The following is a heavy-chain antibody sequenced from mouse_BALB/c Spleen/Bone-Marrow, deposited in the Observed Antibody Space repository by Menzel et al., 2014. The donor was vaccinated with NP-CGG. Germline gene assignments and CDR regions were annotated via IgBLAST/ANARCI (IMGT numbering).Heavy chain of an antibody. CDR3: AGEGYCDFDY. J-gene: IGHJ2*01. D-gene: IGHD3-1*01. CDR1: GYAFTNYL. V-gene: IGHV1-54*03. Sequence: QQSGAKLVRPGTSVKLSCKASGYAFTNYLIEWVKQRPGQGLEWIAAINPGSGGTNFNEKFRGKATLTADKSSSIAYMQFKSLATDDSAVYFCAGEGYCDFDYWGQGTPLTVSS. CDR2: INPGSGGT.